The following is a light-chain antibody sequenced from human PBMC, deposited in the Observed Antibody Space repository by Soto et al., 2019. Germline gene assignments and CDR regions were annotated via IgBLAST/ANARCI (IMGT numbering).Light chain of an antibody. J-gene: IGKJ1*01. Sequence: IQLTQSPSSLSASVGARVPITCRASQTISSWLAWYQQKPGEAPKLLIYKASTLKSGVPSRFSGSGSGTEFTLTISSLQPDDFATYYCQHYNSYSEAFGQGTKVDIK. CDR1: QTISSW. CDR2: KAS. V-gene: IGKV1-5*03. CDR3: QHYNSYSEA.